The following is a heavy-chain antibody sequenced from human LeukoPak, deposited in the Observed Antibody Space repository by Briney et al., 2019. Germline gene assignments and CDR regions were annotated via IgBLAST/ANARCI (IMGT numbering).Heavy chain of an antibody. D-gene: IGHD2-2*01. V-gene: IGHV3-7*01. CDR1: GFTFRTYA. CDR2: IKQDGSDK. J-gene: IGHJ4*02. Sequence: PGGSLRLSCAASGFTFRTYAMSWVRQAPGKGLEWVANIKQDGSDKYYVDSVKGRFSISRDNAKNSLFLQMNSLRAEDTAVYYCARVRCSSNSCFPDYWGQGTLVTVSS. CDR3: ARVRCSSNSCFPDY.